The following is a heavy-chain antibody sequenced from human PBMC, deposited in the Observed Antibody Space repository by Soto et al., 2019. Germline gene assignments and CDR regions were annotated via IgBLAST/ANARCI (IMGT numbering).Heavy chain of an antibody. D-gene: IGHD3-22*01. V-gene: IGHV1-69*13. CDR1: GGTFSSYA. J-gene: IGHJ6*02. CDR2: IIPIFGTA. CDR3: ARVQGYYDSSGYWPYYGMDF. Sequence: SVKVSCKASGGTFSSYAISWVRQAPGQGRGWMGGIIPIFGTANYAQKFQGRVTITADESTSTAYMELCSRRSEDTAVYYCARVQGYYDSSGYWPYYGMDFWGQGTTVTVSS.